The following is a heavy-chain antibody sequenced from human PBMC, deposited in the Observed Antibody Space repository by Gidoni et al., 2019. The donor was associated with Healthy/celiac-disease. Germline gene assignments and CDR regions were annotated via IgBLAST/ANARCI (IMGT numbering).Heavy chain of an antibody. CDR2: IYSGGTT. CDR3: AKGASKFDY. Sequence: ELQLVEFGEGLVRPGGPRHSPLPASGFTVSSNYMTWVRQAPGKGLEWVSVIYSGGTTYYADSVKGRFTISRDNSKNTLYLQMNSLRAEDTAVYYCAKGASKFDYWGQGTLVTVSS. V-gene: IGHV3-66*01. J-gene: IGHJ4*02. CDR1: GFTVSSNY.